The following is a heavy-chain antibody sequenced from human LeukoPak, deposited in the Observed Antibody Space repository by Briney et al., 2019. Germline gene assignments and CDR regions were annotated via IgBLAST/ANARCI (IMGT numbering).Heavy chain of an antibody. CDR2: VKRDGSIA. D-gene: IGHD5-24*01. J-gene: IGHJ4*02. V-gene: IGHV3-74*01. CDR3: EEVPGRPSWLQSDDY. CDR1: GFTFSSYW. Sequence: GGSLRLSCAASGFTFSSYWMHWVRQAPGKGLGWVSRVKRDGSIANYADSVKGRFTISRDNSKNTLYQQMNSLRAEGTAVYYGEEVPGRPSWLQSDDYWGQGTLVTVSS.